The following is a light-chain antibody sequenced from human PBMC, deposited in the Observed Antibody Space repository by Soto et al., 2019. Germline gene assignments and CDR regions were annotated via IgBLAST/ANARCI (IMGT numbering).Light chain of an antibody. V-gene: IGKV3-20*01. CDR1: QSVTTR. J-gene: IGKJ5*01. Sequence: IVLTQSPGTLSLSPGERVTLSCRASQSVTTRLAWYQHKPGQAPTLLMSGASNRASGVPVRFSGSGSGTDFTLTITSLEPEDFALYYCQQYGGSPITFGLGTRVEIK. CDR3: QQYGGSPIT. CDR2: GAS.